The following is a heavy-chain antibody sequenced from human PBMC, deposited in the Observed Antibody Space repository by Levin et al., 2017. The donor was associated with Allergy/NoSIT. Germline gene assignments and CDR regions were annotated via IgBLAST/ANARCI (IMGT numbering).Heavy chain of an antibody. Sequence: GGSLRLSCAASGFTFDDYAMHWVRQAPGKGLEWVSGISWNSGSIGYADSVKGRFTISRDNAKNSLYLQMNSLRAEDTALYYCAIAVAGTLGYWGQGTLVTVSS. CDR3: AIAVAGTLGY. CDR2: ISWNSGSI. J-gene: IGHJ4*02. D-gene: IGHD6-19*01. V-gene: IGHV3-9*01. CDR1: GFTFDDYA.